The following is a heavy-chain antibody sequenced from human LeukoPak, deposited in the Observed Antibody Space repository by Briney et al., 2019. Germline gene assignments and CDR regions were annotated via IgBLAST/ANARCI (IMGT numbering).Heavy chain of an antibody. Sequence: GGSLRLSCAASGFTFRNSAMSWVRQAPGKGLEWVSTISGGGGSTYNADSVRGRFTISRDNARNSLYLQMNSLKAEDTAVYYCARTPGDYYYYYYMDVWGKGTAVTVSS. V-gene: IGHV3-23*01. J-gene: IGHJ6*03. D-gene: IGHD7-27*01. CDR1: GFTFRNSA. CDR2: ISGGGGST. CDR3: ARTPGDYYYYYYMDV.